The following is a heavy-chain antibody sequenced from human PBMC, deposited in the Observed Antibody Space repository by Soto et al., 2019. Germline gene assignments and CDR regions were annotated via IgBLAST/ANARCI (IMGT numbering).Heavy chain of an antibody. CDR3: ANGPRYYYGMDV. V-gene: IGHV1-8*01. Sequence: KVSCKASGYTFTSYDIDWVRQATGQGLEWMGWMNPNSGNTGYAQKFQGRVTMTRNTSISTAYMELSSLRSEDTAVYYCANGPRYYYGMDVWGQGTTVTVSS. CDR2: MNPNSGNT. J-gene: IGHJ6*02. D-gene: IGHD4-17*01. CDR1: GYTFTSYD.